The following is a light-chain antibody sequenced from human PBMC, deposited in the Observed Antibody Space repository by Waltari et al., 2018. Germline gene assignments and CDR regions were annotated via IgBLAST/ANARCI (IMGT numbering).Light chain of an antibody. Sequence: EIVLTQSPGTLSLSPGERATLSCRASQSVSSSYLAWYQQKPGQAPRLLIYGASSRATGIPERFSGSGSGTDFTLTISRLEPEDFAVYYCQQYGSSPRYTFGQGTKLEI. CDR1: QSVSSSY. J-gene: IGKJ2*01. CDR2: GAS. CDR3: QQYGSSPRYT. V-gene: IGKV3-20*01.